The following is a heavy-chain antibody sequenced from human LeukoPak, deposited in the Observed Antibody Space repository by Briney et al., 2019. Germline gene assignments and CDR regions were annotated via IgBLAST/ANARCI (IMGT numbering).Heavy chain of an antibody. CDR1: GGTFSSYA. CDR2: IIPILGIA. J-gene: IGHJ4*02. Sequence: SVKVSCKASGGTFSSYAISWVRQAPGQGLEWMGRIIPILGIANYAQKFQGRVTITADKSTSTAYMELSSLRSEDTAVYYCASDVQGLAATNEIPGFDYWGQGTLVTVSS. D-gene: IGHD6-13*01. CDR3: ASDVQGLAATNEIPGFDY. V-gene: IGHV1-69*04.